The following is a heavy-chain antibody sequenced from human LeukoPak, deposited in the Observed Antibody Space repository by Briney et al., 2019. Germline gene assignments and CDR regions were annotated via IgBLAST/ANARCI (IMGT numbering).Heavy chain of an antibody. CDR1: GFTFTNHW. CDR2: INQDGSEK. CDR3: AEGTTA. V-gene: IGHV3-7*01. J-gene: IGHJ5*02. Sequence: GGSLRLSCAASGFTFTNHWMSWVRQAPGKGLEWAANINQDGSEKFYVDSVKGRFTISRDNAKNSLYLQMNSLRAEDTAVYYCAEGTTAWGQRTLVTVSS. D-gene: IGHD2/OR15-2a*01.